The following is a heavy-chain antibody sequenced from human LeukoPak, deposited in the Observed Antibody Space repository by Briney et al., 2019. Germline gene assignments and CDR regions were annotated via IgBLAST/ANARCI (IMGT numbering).Heavy chain of an antibody. Sequence: SQTLSLTCTVSGGSISSGSYCWSWIRQPAGKGLEWIGRIFTSGSDNYNPSLKSRVSISVDTSKNQFSLKLSSVTAADTAVYYCARGPATPESAAFDIWGQGTMVTVSS. J-gene: IGHJ3*02. V-gene: IGHV4-61*02. CDR2: IFTSGSD. CDR1: GGSISSGSYC. D-gene: IGHD1-14*01. CDR3: ARGPATPESAAFDI.